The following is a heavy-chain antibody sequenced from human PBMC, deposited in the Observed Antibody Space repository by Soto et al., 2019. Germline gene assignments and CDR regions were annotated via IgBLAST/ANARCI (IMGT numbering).Heavy chain of an antibody. CDR3: SKDRYLIGSYYAFDI. Sequence: GGSLRLSCAASGFTFSSYAMSWVRQAPGMGLEWVSAISGSCGRTYYAESVKGRFTISRDNSKNTVYLQMNNLSSEDTALYYCSKDRYLIGSYYAFDIWGEGTMVTVSS. CDR2: ISGSCGRT. V-gene: IGHV3-23*01. CDR1: GFTFSSYA. J-gene: IGHJ3*02. D-gene: IGHD1-26*01.